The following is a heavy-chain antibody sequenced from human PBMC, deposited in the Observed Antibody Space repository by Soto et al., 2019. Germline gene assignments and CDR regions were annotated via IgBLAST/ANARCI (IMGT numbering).Heavy chain of an antibody. Sequence: QVRLVQSGAEVKKPGSSVKVSCKASGGTFSNYAISWVRQAPGQGLEWMGGIILPFGTANYAQKFQGRVTITADESMTTTYMELSGLRSEDTAVYYCAIGPDYVGYFDYWGQGTLVTVSS. CDR2: IILPFGTA. J-gene: IGHJ4*02. CDR3: AIGPDYVGYFDY. CDR1: GGTFSNYA. D-gene: IGHD4-17*01. V-gene: IGHV1-69*12.